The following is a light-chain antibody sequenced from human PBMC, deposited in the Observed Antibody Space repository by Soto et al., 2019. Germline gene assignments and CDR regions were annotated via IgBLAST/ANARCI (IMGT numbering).Light chain of an antibody. V-gene: IGKV3-15*01. Sequence: EIVMTQAPATLYVSPGERATLSCRASQSVSSTLAWYQQKPGQAPRLFIYGASTRATGISDRFRGSGSGSEFTLSISGLEPEDFAGYFCQHFGSSPPVTVGQGTRLEI. CDR1: QSVSST. CDR3: QHFGSSPPVT. CDR2: GAS. J-gene: IGKJ5*01.